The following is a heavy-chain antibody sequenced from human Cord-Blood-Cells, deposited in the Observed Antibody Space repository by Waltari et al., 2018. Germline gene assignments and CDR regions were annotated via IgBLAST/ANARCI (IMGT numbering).Heavy chain of an antibody. V-gene: IGHV1-46*03. J-gene: IGHJ4*02. CDR3: ARGCSSTSCLYYFDY. CDR2: INTSGGST. D-gene: IGHD2-2*01. Sequence: QVQLVQSGAEVKKPGASVKVSCKASGYTFTSYYMHWVRQAPGQGLEWMGIINTSGGSTSYAQKFQGRVTMTRDTSTSTVYMELSSLRSEDTAVYYCARGCSSTSCLYYFDYWGQGTLVTVSS. CDR1: GYTFTSYY.